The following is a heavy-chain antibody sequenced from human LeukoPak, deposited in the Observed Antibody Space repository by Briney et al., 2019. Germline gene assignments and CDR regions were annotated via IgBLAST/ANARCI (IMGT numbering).Heavy chain of an antibody. Sequence: GRSLRLSCAASGFTFSSYGMHWVRQAPGKGLEWVAVISYDGSNKYYADSVKGRFTISKDNSNNTLYLQMNSLRAEDTAVYYCAKVANGDRDYWGQGTLVTVSS. J-gene: IGHJ4*02. D-gene: IGHD4-17*01. CDR2: ISYDGSNK. CDR1: GFTFSSYG. CDR3: AKVANGDRDY. V-gene: IGHV3-30*18.